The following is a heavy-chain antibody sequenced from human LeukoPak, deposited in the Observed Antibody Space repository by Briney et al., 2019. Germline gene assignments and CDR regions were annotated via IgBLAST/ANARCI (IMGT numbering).Heavy chain of an antibody. V-gene: IGHV4-59*08. CDR2: IYYGGST. CDR1: GGSISGHY. D-gene: IGHD6-13*01. J-gene: IGHJ6*02. CDR3: ASRLGYSSSWYYGMDV. Sequence: SETLSLTCTVSGGSISGHYWTWIRQTPGKGLEWIGYIYYGGSTNYNPSLKSRVTISVDTSKHQFSLNLSSVTAADTAVYYCASRLGYSSSWYYGMDVWGQGTTVTVSS.